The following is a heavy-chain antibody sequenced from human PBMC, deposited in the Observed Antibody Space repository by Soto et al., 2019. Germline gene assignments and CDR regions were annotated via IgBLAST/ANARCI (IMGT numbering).Heavy chain of an antibody. CDR2: INPNSGGA. V-gene: IGHV1-2*02. D-gene: IGHD3-22*01. CDR1: GHTFTGYY. Sequence: QVQLVQSGAEVKKPGASVKVSCKASGHTFTGYYMHWVRQAPGQGLEWMGWINPNSGGANFAQKFQGRVTIIADESTSTVYMELSSLRSDDTAIYYCARGWGYDSTDYYYAYWGQGTLVIVSS. CDR3: ARGWGYDSTDYYYAY. J-gene: IGHJ4*02.